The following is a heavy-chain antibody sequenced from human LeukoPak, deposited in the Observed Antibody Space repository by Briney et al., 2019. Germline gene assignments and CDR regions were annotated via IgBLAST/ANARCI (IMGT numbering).Heavy chain of an antibody. V-gene: IGHV3-74*01. CDR3: VKGPRQQLVTRFDN. D-gene: IGHD6-13*01. Sequence: GGSLRLSCAASGFTFSTYWMHWVRQAPGKGLVWVSRLSPDGSSSIYADSVKGRFTVSRDNSKNTLYLQMSSLRADDTAVYYCVKGPRQQLVTRFDNWGQGTLVTVSS. J-gene: IGHJ4*02. CDR2: LSPDGSSS. CDR1: GFTFSTYW.